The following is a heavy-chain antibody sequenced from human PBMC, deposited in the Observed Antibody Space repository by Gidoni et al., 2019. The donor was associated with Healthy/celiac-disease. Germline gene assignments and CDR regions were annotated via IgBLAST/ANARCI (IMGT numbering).Heavy chain of an antibody. CDR2: IRSKAYGGTT. V-gene: IGHV3-49*05. D-gene: IGHD6-6*01. CDR3: TRDGYSSSSATYYYYGMDV. J-gene: IGHJ6*02. CDR1: GFTFGDYA. Sequence: EVQLVESGGGLVKPGRSLRLSCTASGFTFGDYAMRWFRQAPGKGLEWVGFIRSKAYGGTTEYAASVKGRFTISRDDSKSIAYLQMNSLKTEDTAVYYCTRDGYSSSSATYYYYGMDVWGQGTTVTVSS.